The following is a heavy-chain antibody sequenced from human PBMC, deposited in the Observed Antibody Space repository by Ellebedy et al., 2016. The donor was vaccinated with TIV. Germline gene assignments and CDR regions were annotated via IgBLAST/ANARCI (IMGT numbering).Heavy chain of an antibody. CDR3: ARERYDSSGYYYYRFFDY. Sequence: MPSETLSLTCTVSGGSISSYYWSWIRQPPGKGLEWIGYIYYSGSTNYNPSPKSRVTISVDTSKNQFSLKLSSVTAADTAVYYCARERYDSSGYYYYRFFDYWGQGTLVTVSS. J-gene: IGHJ4*02. V-gene: IGHV4-59*01. CDR2: IYYSGST. CDR1: GGSISSYY. D-gene: IGHD3-22*01.